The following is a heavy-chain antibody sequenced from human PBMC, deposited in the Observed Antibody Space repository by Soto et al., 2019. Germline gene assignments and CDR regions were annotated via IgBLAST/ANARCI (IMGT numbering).Heavy chain of an antibody. Sequence: QVQLVQSGAEVKKPGSSVKVSCKAFGGNFSRSAISWVRQAPGQGLEWMGGIIPIFGTTHYAEKFQGIGTITADVSTTAAYMEVRSLRSAATAVYSCARDLGPSADTTTGIGPPGFDYWGQGTLVTVSS. CDR3: ARDLGPSADTTTGIGPPGFDY. CDR1: GGNFSRSA. J-gene: IGHJ4*02. CDR2: IIPIFGTT. D-gene: IGHD5-18*01. V-gene: IGHV1-69*01.